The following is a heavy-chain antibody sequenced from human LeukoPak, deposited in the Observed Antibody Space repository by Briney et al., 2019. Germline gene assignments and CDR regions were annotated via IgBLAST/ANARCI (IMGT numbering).Heavy chain of an antibody. CDR2: MNPNSGNT. J-gene: IGHJ4*02. CDR3: TRGSSGRRDN. CDR1: GYTFTSCA. V-gene: IGHV1-8*01. Sequence: ASLKVSCKASGYTFTSCAINCVRQATGQGLEWMGWMNPNSGNTGNGQSFKGRITMTRDISIGTAYMELSNLTSEDTAIYYCTRGSSGRRDNWGQGTLVTVSA. D-gene: IGHD6-19*01.